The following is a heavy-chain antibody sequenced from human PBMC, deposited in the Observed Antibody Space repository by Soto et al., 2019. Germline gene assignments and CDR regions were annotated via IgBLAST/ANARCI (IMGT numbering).Heavy chain of an antibody. V-gene: IGHV1-69*13. CDR2: IIPIFGTA. CDR3: ARDRVAAASWLDP. CDR1: GGTFSSYA. D-gene: IGHD6-13*01. J-gene: IGHJ5*02. Sequence: SVKVSCKASGGTFSSYAISWVRQAPGQGLEWMGGIIPIFGTANYAQKFQGRVTITADESTSTAYMELSSLRSEDTAVYYCARDRVAAASWLDPCGQGTMVTVSS.